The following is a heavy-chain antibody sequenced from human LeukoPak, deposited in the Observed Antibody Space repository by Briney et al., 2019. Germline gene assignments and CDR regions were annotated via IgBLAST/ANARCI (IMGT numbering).Heavy chain of an antibody. CDR1: GFTFSSYF. CDR2: LSYDGTNT. CDR3: AIAAAGDDAFDI. J-gene: IGHJ3*02. Sequence: VGALRLSCVSSGFTFSSYFMQWVRQTPGKGLEWVGILSYDGTNTHYGESLKGRFTISRDNSQNTVYLQMNSLRAEDTAVYYCAIAAAGDDAFDIWGQGTMVTVSS. V-gene: IGHV3-30*03. D-gene: IGHD6-13*01.